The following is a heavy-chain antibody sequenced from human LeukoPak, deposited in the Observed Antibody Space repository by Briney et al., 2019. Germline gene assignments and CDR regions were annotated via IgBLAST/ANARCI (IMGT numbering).Heavy chain of an antibody. CDR3: ARDLPMAVYTIGNFDY. V-gene: IGHV3-21*01. Sequence: GGSLRLSCAASGFTFSSYSMNWVRQAPGKGLEWVSSISSSSSNIYYADSVKGRFTISRDNAKNSLYLQMNSLRAEDTAVYYCARDLPMAVYTIGNFDYWGQGTLVTVSS. CDR2: ISSSSSNI. J-gene: IGHJ4*02. D-gene: IGHD2-8*02. CDR1: GFTFSSYS.